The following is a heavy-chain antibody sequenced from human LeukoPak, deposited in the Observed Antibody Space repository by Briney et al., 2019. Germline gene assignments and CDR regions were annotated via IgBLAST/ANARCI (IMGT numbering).Heavy chain of an antibody. J-gene: IGHJ6*02. D-gene: IGHD3-3*01. Sequence: PGRSLRLSCAASGFTFSSYGMHWVRQAPGKGLEWVAVISYDGSNKYYADSAKGRFTISRDNSKNTLYLQMNSLRAEDTAVYYCAKSLYLNWSGYYLYYYGMDVWGQGTTVTVSS. V-gene: IGHV3-30*18. CDR1: GFTFSSYG. CDR2: ISYDGSNK. CDR3: AKSLYLNWSGYYLYYYGMDV.